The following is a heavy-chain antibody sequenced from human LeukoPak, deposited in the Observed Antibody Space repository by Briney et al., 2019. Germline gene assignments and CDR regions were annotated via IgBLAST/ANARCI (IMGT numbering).Heavy chain of an antibody. J-gene: IGHJ4*02. CDR1: GFTITSYV. D-gene: IGHD2-15*01. Sequence: PGGSLRLSCTASGFTITSYVTSWVRQAPGKGLEWISSLRGGDDSTNYADSVKGRFAISTDNFKNTVYLQMNTLTVDDTALYYCASRSGRWDFWGPGTLVTVSS. V-gene: IGHV3-23*01. CDR3: ASRSGRWDF. CDR2: LRGGDDST.